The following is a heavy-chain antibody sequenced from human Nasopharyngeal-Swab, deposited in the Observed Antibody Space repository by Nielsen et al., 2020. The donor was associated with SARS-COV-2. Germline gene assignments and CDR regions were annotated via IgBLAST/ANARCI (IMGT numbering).Heavy chain of an antibody. CDR1: GFTFDDYA. CDR2: ISWNSGSI. CDR3: AKAITMVRGVTYGMDV. Sequence: SLKISCAASGFTFDDYAMHWVRQAPGKGLEWVSGISWNSGSIGYADSVKARFTISRDNAKNSLYLQMNSLRAEDTALYYCAKAITMVRGVTYGMDVWGQGTTVTVSS. J-gene: IGHJ6*02. V-gene: IGHV3-9*01. D-gene: IGHD3-10*01.